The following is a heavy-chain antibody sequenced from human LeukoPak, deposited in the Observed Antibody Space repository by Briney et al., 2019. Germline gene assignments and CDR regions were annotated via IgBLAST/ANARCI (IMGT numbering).Heavy chain of an antibody. CDR3: ARAANEDIVVVPAAPKEV. J-gene: IGHJ4*02. D-gene: IGHD2-2*01. CDR2: ISPNSGGT. V-gene: IGHV1-2*02. Sequence: ASVKVSCKASGYTFTDYYIHWVRQAPGQGLEWMGWISPNSGGTNYAQKFQGRVTMTRDTSISTAYMELSRLRSDDAAVYYCARAANEDIVVVPAAPKEVWGQGTLVTVSS. CDR1: GYTFTDYY.